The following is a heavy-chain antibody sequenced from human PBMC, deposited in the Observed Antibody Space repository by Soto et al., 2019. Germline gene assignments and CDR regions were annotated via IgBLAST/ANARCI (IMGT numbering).Heavy chain of an antibody. CDR2: ISSSSSTI. J-gene: IGHJ5*02. CDR1: GFTFSSHS. D-gene: IGHD6-13*01. CDR3: ARDLGSSWLTRANWFDP. V-gene: IGHV3-48*02. Sequence: EVQLVESGGGLVQPGGSLRLSCAASGFTFSSHSMNWVRQAPGKGLEWVSYISSSSSTIYYADSVKGRFTISRDNAKNSLYLQMNVLRDEDTAVYYCARDLGSSWLTRANWFDPWGQGTLVTVSS.